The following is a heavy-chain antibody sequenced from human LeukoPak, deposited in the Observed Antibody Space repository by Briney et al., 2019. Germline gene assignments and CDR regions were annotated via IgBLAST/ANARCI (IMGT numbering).Heavy chain of an antibody. CDR2: IYYSGTT. CDR3: ASFYQVYYFDY. D-gene: IGHD3-16*02. Sequence: SQTLSLTCTVSGGSISSGGYYWSRIPQPPGKGLEWIGYIYYSGTTYYNPSLKIRVTISVDTSKNQFSLKLSSVTAADTAVYYCASFYQVYYFDYWGQGTLVTVSS. V-gene: IGHV4-30-4*01. CDR1: GGSISSGGYY. J-gene: IGHJ4*02.